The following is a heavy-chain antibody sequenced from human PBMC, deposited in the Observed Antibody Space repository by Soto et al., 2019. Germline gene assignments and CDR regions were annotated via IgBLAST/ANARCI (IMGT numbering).Heavy chain of an antibody. V-gene: IGHV3-66*01. CDR2: IYSGDST. D-gene: IGHD3-22*01. Sequence: EVQLVESGGGLVQPGGSLRLSCAASGFTVSSNYMSWVRQAPGKGLEWVSVIYSGDSTYYADSVKGRFTISRDNSRNTLYLQMNSLRAEDTAGYFCARMGDSSGYSGGFDPWGQGTLVTVSS. CDR1: GFTVSSNY. CDR3: ARMGDSSGYSGGFDP. J-gene: IGHJ5*02.